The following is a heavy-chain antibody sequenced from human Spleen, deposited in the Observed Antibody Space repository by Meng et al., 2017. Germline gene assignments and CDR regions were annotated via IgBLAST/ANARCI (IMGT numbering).Heavy chain of an antibody. J-gene: IGHJ4*02. D-gene: IGHD4-11*01. CDR3: ARGPTTMAHDFDY. Sequence: VPLQQWGAGLLKPSETLSLTCVVSGGCFSDYYWSWIRQPPGKGLEWIGEINHSGSTNYNPSLESRATISVDTSQNNLSLKLSSVTAADSAVYYCARGPTTMAHDFDYWGQGTLVTVSS. CDR2: INHSGST. V-gene: IGHV4-34*01. CDR1: GGCFSDYY.